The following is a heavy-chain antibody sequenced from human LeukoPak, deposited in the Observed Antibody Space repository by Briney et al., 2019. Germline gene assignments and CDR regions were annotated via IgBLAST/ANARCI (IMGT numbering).Heavy chain of an antibody. CDR1: GYSISSGYY. Sequence: SETLSLTCTVSGYSISSGYYWGWIRQPPGKGLEWIGSIHHSGSTYYNPALKSRVTISVDTSKNQFSLKLSSVTAADAAVYYCARAGYSYGTGYYFDYWGQGALVTVSS. J-gene: IGHJ4*02. CDR3: ARAGYSYGTGYYFDY. V-gene: IGHV4-38-2*02. D-gene: IGHD5-18*01. CDR2: IHHSGST.